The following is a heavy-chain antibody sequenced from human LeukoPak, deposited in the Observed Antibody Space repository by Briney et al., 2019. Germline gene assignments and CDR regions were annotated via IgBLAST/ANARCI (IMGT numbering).Heavy chain of an antibody. CDR2: IIPILGIA. Sequence: ASVKVSCKASGGTFSSYAISWVRQAPGQGLEWMGRIIPILGIANYAQKFQGRVTITADKSTSTAYMELSSLRSEDTAVYYCARARIAAAGTIPEKHDYWGQGTLVTVSS. D-gene: IGHD6-13*01. J-gene: IGHJ4*02. CDR3: ARARIAAAGTIPEKHDY. CDR1: GGTFSSYA. V-gene: IGHV1-69*04.